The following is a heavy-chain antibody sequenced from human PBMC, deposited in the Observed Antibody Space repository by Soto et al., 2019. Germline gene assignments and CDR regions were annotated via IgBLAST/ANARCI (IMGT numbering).Heavy chain of an antibody. CDR2: INQDGGAR. J-gene: IGHJ6*03. V-gene: IGHV3-7*01. CDR1: GFTFSYHW. Sequence: EVQLVESGGGLVQPGGSLRLSCEASGFTFSYHWMSWVRQAPGKGLEWVANINQDGGARFYVDSVKGRFTISRDNAKNSLYLQMSSLRAEDTAVYYCTRDRQGTYIDYVDLWGRGTTATVS. D-gene: IGHD1-1*01. CDR3: TRDRQGTYIDYVDL.